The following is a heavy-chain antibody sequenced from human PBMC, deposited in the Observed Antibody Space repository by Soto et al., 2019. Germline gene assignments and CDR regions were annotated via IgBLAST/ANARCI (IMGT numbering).Heavy chain of an antibody. CDR3: ARVDYDYVWGSYRINWFDP. V-gene: IGHV4-59*08. CDR1: GGSMISYY. Sequence: PSETLSLTCTVSGGSMISYYWSWIRQPPGRGLEWIGFIYYAGSTKYNPSLNSRVTISVDTSKNQFSLTVTSVTAADTAVYYCARVDYDYVWGSYRINWFDPWGQGTQVTVSS. D-gene: IGHD3-16*02. J-gene: IGHJ5*02. CDR2: IYYAGST.